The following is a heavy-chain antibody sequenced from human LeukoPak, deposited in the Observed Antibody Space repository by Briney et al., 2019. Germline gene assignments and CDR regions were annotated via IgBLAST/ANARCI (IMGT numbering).Heavy chain of an antibody. Sequence: SETLSLTCTVSGGSISSYYWSWIRQPPGKGLEWIGYIYYSGSTNFNPSLESRVTISVDTSKNQFSLKVSSVTAADTAVYYCARGGPNSRYYYYGMDVWGQGTTVTVSS. J-gene: IGHJ6*02. D-gene: IGHD5-24*01. V-gene: IGHV4-59*01. CDR3: ARGGPNSRYYYYGMDV. CDR1: GGSISSYY. CDR2: IYYSGST.